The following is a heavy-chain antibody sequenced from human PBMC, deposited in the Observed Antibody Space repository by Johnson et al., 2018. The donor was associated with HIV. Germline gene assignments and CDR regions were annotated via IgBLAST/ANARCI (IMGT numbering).Heavy chain of an antibody. Sequence: VQLVESGGGLVQPGGSLRLSCAASGLTFSSHWMSWVRQAPGKGLEGVANIKQDGSEQYSVDSVKGRFTISRDNAKNSLYLQMNSLRAEDTAVYYCARTGRRVVVRGGAFDIWGQGTLVTVSS. J-gene: IGHJ3*02. D-gene: IGHD3-22*01. CDR3: ARTGRRVVVRGGAFDI. CDR2: IKQDGSEQ. V-gene: IGHV3-7*05. CDR1: GLTFSSHW.